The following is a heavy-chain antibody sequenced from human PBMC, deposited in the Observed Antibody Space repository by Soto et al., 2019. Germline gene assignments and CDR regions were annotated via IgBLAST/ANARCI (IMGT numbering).Heavy chain of an antibody. V-gene: IGHV5-51*01. CDR3: APWRSSLWFDY. CDR2: IHSGDSNA. J-gene: IGHJ4*01. CDR1: GYRFSNYS. D-gene: IGHD2-2*01. Sequence: GAPLKLSCKGSGYRFSNYSIGRVRQMPGKGLEWMGNIHSGDSNARYSPSVQGQVTMSVDKSISTAYRQWKSLKAWDTALYYCAPWRSSLWFDYWGHGILVTVSS.